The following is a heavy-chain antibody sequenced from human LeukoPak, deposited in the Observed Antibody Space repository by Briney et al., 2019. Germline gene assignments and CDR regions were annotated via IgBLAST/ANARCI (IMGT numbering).Heavy chain of an antibody. CDR2: IYYSGST. D-gene: IGHD4-17*01. J-gene: IGHJ4*02. Sequence: SETLSLTCTVSGGSISSSSYYWGWIRQPPGKGLEWIGSIYYSGSTYYNPSLKSRVTISVDTSKNQFSLKLSSVTAADTAVYYCARRYGDLFDYWGQGTLVTVSS. CDR1: GGSISSSSYY. V-gene: IGHV4-39*01. CDR3: ARRYGDLFDY.